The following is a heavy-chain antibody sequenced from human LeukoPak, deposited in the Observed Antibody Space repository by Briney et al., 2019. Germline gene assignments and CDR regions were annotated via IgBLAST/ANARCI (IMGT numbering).Heavy chain of an antibody. Sequence: GGSLRVSCADPGLTFSRHSMNSVRQAPGERPGWVSHLRGDAPPIIFSADPVKGGSTISREIARDSLNLQLNTLRRSATAVYYCATDDLRPAPGDAFDIWGQGTMVTVSS. J-gene: IGHJ3*02. CDR3: ATDDLRPAPGDAFDI. CDR1: GLTFSRHS. CDR2: LRGDAPPII. V-gene: IGHV3-48*01.